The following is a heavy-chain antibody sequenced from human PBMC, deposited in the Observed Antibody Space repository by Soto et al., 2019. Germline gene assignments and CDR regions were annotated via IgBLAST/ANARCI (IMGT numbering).Heavy chain of an antibody. CDR1: GFTFSSYA. D-gene: IGHD2-21*02. CDR2: ISGSGGST. J-gene: IGHJ5*02. V-gene: IGHV3-23*01. Sequence: EVHLLESGGGLVQPGGSLRLSCAASGFTFSSYAMSWVRQAPGKGLELVSAISGSGGSTYYADSVKGRFTISRDNSKNTLYLQMNSLRAEDTAVYYCAKDVSACGGDCYPNWFDPWGQGTLVTVSS. CDR3: AKDVSACGGDCYPNWFDP.